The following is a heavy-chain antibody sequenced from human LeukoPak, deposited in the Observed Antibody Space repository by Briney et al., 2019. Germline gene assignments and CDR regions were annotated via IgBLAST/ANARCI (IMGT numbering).Heavy chain of an antibody. J-gene: IGHJ5*02. Sequence: GGSLRLSCAASGFTVSSNYMSWVRQAPGKGLEWVSVIYSGGSTYYADSVKGRFTISRDNSKNTLYLQMNSLRAEDTAVYYCAKDSTVTGTFSGENWLDPWGQGTLVTVSS. D-gene: IGHD1-20*01. CDR3: AKDSTVTGTFSGENWLDP. CDR2: IYSGGST. CDR1: GFTVSSNY. V-gene: IGHV3-53*01.